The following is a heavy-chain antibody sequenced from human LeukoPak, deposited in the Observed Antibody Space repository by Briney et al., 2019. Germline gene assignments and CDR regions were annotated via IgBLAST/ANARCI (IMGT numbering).Heavy chain of an antibody. J-gene: IGHJ6*02. Sequence: PSETLSLTCTVSGGSISSSSYYWGWIRQPPGKGLEWIGSIYYSGSTYYNPSLKSRVTISVDTSKNQFSLKLSSVTAADTAVYYCARGFPYGMDVWGQGTTVTVSS. CDR3: ARGFPYGMDV. CDR2: IYYSGST. CDR1: GGSISSSSYY. V-gene: IGHV4-39*07.